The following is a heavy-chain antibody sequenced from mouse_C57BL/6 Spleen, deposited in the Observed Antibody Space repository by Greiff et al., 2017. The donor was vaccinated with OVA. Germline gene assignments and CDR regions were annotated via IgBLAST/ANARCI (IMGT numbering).Heavy chain of an antibody. Sequence: QVQLQQPGAELVKPGASVKMSCKASGYTFTSYWITWVKQRPGQGLEWMGDIYPGSGSTNYNEKFKSKATLTVDTSSCTAYMQLSRLTSEDTEVYYSARIYYDFDYWGKGTTLTVSS. CDR3: ARIYYDFDY. D-gene: IGHD2-1*01. V-gene: IGHV1-55*01. CDR1: GYTFTSYW. J-gene: IGHJ2*01. CDR2: IYPGSGST.